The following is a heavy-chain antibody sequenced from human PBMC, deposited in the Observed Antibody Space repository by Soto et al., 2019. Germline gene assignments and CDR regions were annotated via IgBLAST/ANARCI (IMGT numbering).Heavy chain of an antibody. CDR1: RVTFTSYA. CDR3: AKDVEGGSLSRGAFDY. V-gene: IGHV3-23*01. CDR2: ISASGGAT. J-gene: IGHJ4*02. Sequence: GGSLRLSCVASRVTFTSYAMSLVRQSPGKGLEWVAAISASGGATIHADSVKGRLTISRDNSKNTLYLQMNSLRAEDTAVYYCAKDVEGGSLSRGAFDYWDQGPQVTIYS. D-gene: IGHD1-26*01.